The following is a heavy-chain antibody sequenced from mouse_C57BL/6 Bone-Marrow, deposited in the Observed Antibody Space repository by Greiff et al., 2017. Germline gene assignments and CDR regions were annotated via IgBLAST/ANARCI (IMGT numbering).Heavy chain of an antibody. V-gene: IGHV1-64*01. CDR3: ARSALLLRYWYFDV. CDR2: IHPNSGST. J-gene: IGHJ1*03. D-gene: IGHD1-1*01. Sequence: QVQLKQPGAELVKPGASVKLSCKASGYTFTSYWMHWVKQRPGQGLEWIGMIHPNSGSTNYNEKFKSKATLTVDKSSSTAYMQLSSLTSEDSAVYYCARSALLLRYWYFDVWGTGTTVTGSS. CDR1: GYTFTSYW.